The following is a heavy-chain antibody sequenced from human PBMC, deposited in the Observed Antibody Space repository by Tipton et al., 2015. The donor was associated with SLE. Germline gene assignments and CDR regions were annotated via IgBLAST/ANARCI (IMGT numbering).Heavy chain of an antibody. Sequence: TLSLTCAVSGGSISSYYWSWIRQPPGKGLEWIGEINYSGSTNCNPSLKSRVTMSVDTSKNQFSLKLSSVTAADSAVYYCARLRVVAATGWFDPWGQGTLVTVSS. J-gene: IGHJ5*02. V-gene: IGHV4-34*01. D-gene: IGHD2-15*01. CDR2: INYSGST. CDR1: GGSISSYY. CDR3: ARLRVVAATGWFDP.